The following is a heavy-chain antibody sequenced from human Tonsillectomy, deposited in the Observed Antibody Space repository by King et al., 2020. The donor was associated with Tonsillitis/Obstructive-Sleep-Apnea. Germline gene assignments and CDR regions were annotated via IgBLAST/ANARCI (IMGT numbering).Heavy chain of an antibody. Sequence: VQLVESGGGLVQPGGSLRLSCAASGFTFSSYDMHWVRQATGKGLEWVSAIGTAGDTYYPGSVKGRFTISRENAKNSLYLQMNSLRAGDTAVYYCARDAPHSTLFSGGVCVRAEYFQHWGQGTLVTVSS. V-gene: IGHV3-13*04. D-gene: IGHD2-8*02. J-gene: IGHJ1*01. CDR2: IGTAGDT. CDR1: GFTFSSYD. CDR3: ARDAPHSTLFSGGVCVRAEYFQH.